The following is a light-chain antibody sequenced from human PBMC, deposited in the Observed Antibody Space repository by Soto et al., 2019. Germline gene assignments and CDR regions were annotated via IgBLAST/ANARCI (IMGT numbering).Light chain of an antibody. CDR1: SSDVGGYNC. V-gene: IGLV2-11*01. CDR2: DVT. CDR3: CSHSASYTFV. J-gene: IGLJ1*01. Sequence: QSVLTQPRSVSGSPGQSVTISCTGTSSDVGGYNCVSWYQQHPGKAPQLMIYDVTQRPSGVPDRFSGSKSGNTASLTISGLQAEYEADYYCCSHSASYTFVFGTGTKVTVL.